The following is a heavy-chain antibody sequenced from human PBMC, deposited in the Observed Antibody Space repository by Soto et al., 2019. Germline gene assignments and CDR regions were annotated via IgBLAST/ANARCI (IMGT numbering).Heavy chain of an antibody. CDR1: GFTFSSYG. V-gene: IGHV3-33*01. J-gene: IGHJ6*02. CDR2: IWYDGSNK. Sequence: QVQLVESGGGVVQPGRSLRLSCAASGFTFSSYGMHWVRQAPGKGLEWVAVIWYDGSNKYYADSVQGRFTISRDNSKNTLYLQMNSLRAEDTAVYYCARDRDVTTDYYYSGMDVWGQGTTVTVSS. D-gene: IGHD4-4*01. CDR3: ARDRDVTTDYYYSGMDV.